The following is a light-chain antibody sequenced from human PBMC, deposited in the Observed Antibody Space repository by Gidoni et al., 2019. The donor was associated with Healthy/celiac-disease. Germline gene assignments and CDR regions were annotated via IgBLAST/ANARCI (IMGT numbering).Light chain of an antibody. Sequence: DIQMTQSPSTLSASVGDRVTITCRASQSISSWLAWYQQKPGKAPKLLIYKASSLESGVPSRFSGSGSGTEFTLTISSLQPDDFATYYCQQYNSSPGTFGQXTKVEIK. CDR3: QQYNSSPGT. CDR2: KAS. CDR1: QSISSW. V-gene: IGKV1-5*03. J-gene: IGKJ1*01.